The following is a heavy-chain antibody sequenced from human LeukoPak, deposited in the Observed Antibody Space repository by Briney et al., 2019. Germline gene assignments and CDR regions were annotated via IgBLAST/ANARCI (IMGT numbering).Heavy chain of an antibody. V-gene: IGHV4-61*01. CDR3: ARRFDS. CDR1: GDSISGNTYD. Sequence: PSETLSLTCTVSGDSISGNTYDWNWIPQPPGRGLEWNGRIYDSGTTNYNPPLGSRATISVDRSNNRFSLRLTSVTAADTAVYYCARRFDSWGQGTLVTVSS. J-gene: IGHJ4*02. CDR2: IYDSGTT.